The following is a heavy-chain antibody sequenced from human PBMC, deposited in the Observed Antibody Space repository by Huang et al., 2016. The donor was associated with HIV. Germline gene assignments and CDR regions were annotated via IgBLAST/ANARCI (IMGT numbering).Heavy chain of an antibody. CDR2: IHYSGST. CDR1: GGSINSYY. CDR3: ARNYYDNVDWYFDL. J-gene: IGHJ2*01. Sequence: QVQLQESGPGLVKPSATLSLTCTVSGGSINSYYWSWIRQPPGKGLEWIGYIHYSGSTIYNPSLKRRVTISVDTSKNQFSLKLSSVTAADTAMYYCARNYYDNVDWYFDLWGRGTLVTVSS. V-gene: IGHV4-59*01. D-gene: IGHD3-22*01.